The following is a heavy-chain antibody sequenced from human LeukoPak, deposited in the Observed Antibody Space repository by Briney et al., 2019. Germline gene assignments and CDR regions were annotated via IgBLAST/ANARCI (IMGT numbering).Heavy chain of an antibody. CDR1: GDSISSYY. J-gene: IGHJ4*02. D-gene: IGHD6-13*01. CDR2: IYTSGST. V-gene: IGHV4-4*07. Sequence: PSETLSLTCTVSGDSISSYYWSWIRQPAGKGLEWIGRIYTSGSTHYNPSLKSRVTISVDKSKNQFSLKLSSVTAADTAVYYCAREGYSNSWAQSGQFDYWGQGTLVTVSS. CDR3: AREGYSNSWAQSGQFDY.